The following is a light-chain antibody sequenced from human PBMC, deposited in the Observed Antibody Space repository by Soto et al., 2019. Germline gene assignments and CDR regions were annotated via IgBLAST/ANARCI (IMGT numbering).Light chain of an antibody. CDR1: QSLLDRDDGKTY. J-gene: IGKJ4*01. CDR3: MQRIEFPLT. Sequence: DVVMTQTPLSLTITSGEPAAISSRSSQSLLDRDDGKTYLDWYLQKLGKSPQXXIYTVSYPASGVQERFRGSGAGTDCTRKIRRAQAEDVGVDYCMQRIEFPLTFGGGTKVDIK. V-gene: IGKV2-40*01. CDR2: TVS.